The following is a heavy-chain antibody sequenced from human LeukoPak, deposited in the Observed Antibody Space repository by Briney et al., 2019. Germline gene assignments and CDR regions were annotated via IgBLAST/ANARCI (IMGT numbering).Heavy chain of an antibody. V-gene: IGHV1-46*01. CDR3: ARAIDYGGPNPAFDY. Sequence: ASVKVSCKASGYTFTSYYMHWVRQAPGQGLEWMGIINPSDGTISYAQKFQGRITMTRDTSTTTVYMELYSLRSDDTAVYFCARAIDYGGPNPAFDYWGQGTLVTVSS. J-gene: IGHJ4*02. D-gene: IGHD4-23*01. CDR1: GYTFTSYY. CDR2: INPSDGTI.